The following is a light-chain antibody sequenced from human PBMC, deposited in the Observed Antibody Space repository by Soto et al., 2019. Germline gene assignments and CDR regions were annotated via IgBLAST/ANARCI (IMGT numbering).Light chain of an antibody. V-gene: IGKV1-5*01. J-gene: IGKJ2*01. CDR2: DAS. CDR3: QQYKSFPFT. Sequence: DIQMTQSPSTLSASVGDRVTLTCRASQSISGWLAWYQQKPGKAPKLLMHDASTMESGVPSRISGSGSRTQFPLVISGLQPDDFATYYCQQYKSFPFTFGQGTKLEIK. CDR1: QSISGW.